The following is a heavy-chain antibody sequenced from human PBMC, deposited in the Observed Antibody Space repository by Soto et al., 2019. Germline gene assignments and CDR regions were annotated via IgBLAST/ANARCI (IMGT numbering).Heavy chain of an antibody. Sequence: GGSLRLSCVASGLSFSDYGMHWVRQAPGKGLEWVAFIWYDTSKKEYEDSVKGRFTISRDNSKNTLYLQMNSLRAEDTAVYFCVSDRGYNGYGWGQGTLVTVSS. J-gene: IGHJ4*02. D-gene: IGHD5-12*01. CDR2: IWYDTSKK. CDR3: VSDRGYNGYG. CDR1: GLSFSDYG. V-gene: IGHV3-33*01.